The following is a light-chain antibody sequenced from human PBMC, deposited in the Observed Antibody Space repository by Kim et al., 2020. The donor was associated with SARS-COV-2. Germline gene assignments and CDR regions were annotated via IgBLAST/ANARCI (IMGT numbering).Light chain of an antibody. J-gene: IGKJ2*01. V-gene: IGKV4-1*01. CDR2: WAS. CDR1: QSVLYSSNNKNY. CDR3: QQYYSTHT. Sequence: ERATINGKSSQSVLYSSNNKNYLAWYQQKPGQPPKLLIYWASTRESGVPDRFSGSGSGTDFTLTISSLQAEDVAVYYCQQYYSTHTFGQGTKLEI.